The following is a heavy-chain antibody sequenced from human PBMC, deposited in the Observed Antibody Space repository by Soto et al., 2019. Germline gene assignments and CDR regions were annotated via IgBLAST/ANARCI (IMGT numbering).Heavy chain of an antibody. J-gene: IGHJ4*02. Sequence: PGGSLRLSCAASGFTFSSYAMSWVRQAPGKGLEWVSAISGSGGSTYYADSVKGRFTISRDDSKNTLYLQMNNLRAEDTAVYYCANYDSSGYYGNYWGQGTLVTVSS. CDR1: GFTFSSYA. D-gene: IGHD3-22*01. V-gene: IGHV3-23*01. CDR2: ISGSGGST. CDR3: ANYDSSGYYGNY.